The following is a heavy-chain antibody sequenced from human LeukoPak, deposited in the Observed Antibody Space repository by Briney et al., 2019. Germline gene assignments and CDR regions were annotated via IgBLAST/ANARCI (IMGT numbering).Heavy chain of an antibody. Sequence: QPGGSLRLSCAASGFTFSTYGMSWVRQAPGKGLEWVGRTRNKANSYTTEYAASVKGRFTISRDDSKNSLYLQMNSLKTEDTAVYYCARNGRYCSGGSCLAAFDIWGQGTMVTVSS. CDR1: GFTFSTYG. CDR3: ARNGRYCSGGSCLAAFDI. D-gene: IGHD2-15*01. CDR2: TRNKANSYTT. J-gene: IGHJ3*02. V-gene: IGHV3-72*01.